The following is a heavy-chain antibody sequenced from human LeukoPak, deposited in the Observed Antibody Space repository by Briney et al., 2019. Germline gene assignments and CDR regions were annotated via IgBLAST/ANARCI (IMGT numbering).Heavy chain of an antibody. Sequence: SETLSLTCTVSGGSISSYYWSWIRQPPGKGLEWIAYISDVGSINYNPSLKSRVTISLDTSKNQFSLKLSSVTAVDTAVYYCAGHHPRNTVDFWGQGTLVTVSS. J-gene: IGHJ4*02. CDR2: ISDVGSI. CDR1: GGSISSYY. V-gene: IGHV4-59*08. CDR3: AGHHPRNTVDF. D-gene: IGHD2/OR15-2a*01.